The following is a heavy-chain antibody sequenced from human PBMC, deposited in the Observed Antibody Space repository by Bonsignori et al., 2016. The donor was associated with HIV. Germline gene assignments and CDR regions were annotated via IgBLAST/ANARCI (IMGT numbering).Heavy chain of an antibody. Sequence: WIRQPPGKALEWLTLIYWDDDKRYSPSLKSRLTITKDTSKKQVVLRMTNMDPVDTGTYYCAHTAILYEGVVVPASIGYWGLGTMVTVSS. D-gene: IGHD2-2*01. CDR3: AHTAILYEGVVVPASIGY. V-gene: IGHV2-5*02. CDR2: IYWDDDK. J-gene: IGHJ4*02.